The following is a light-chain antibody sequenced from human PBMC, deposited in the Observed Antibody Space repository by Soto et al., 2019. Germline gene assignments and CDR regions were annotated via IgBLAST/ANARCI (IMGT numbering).Light chain of an antibody. CDR2: DAS. V-gene: IGKV3-11*01. J-gene: IGKJ4*01. CDR1: QSIANS. CDR3: QQRSNWPLT. Sequence: ELVLTQSPGTLSLSPGERASLSCRASQSIANSLAWYQQKPGQAPRLLIYDASNRATGIPARFSGSGSGTDFTITISSLEPEDFEVYYCQQRSNWPLTFGGGTKVDIK.